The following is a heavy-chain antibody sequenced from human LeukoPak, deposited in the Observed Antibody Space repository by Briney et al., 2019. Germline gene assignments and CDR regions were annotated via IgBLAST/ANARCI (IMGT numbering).Heavy chain of an antibody. CDR3: ARSQQQLVMSGPTTPFGY. CDR1: GGSISSSSYY. D-gene: IGHD6-13*01. V-gene: IGHV4-39*07. Sequence: SETLSLTCSVSGGSISSSSYYWGWIRQPPGKGLEWIGSIYYSGSTYYNPSLKSRVTISVDTSKNQFSLKLSSVTAADTAVYYCARSQQQLVMSGPTTPFGYWGQGTLVTVSS. J-gene: IGHJ4*02. CDR2: IYYSGST.